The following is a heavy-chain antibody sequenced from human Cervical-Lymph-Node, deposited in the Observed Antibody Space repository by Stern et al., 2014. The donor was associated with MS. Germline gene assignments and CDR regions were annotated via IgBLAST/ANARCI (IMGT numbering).Heavy chain of an antibody. V-gene: IGHV3-30-3*01. CDR2: ISYDGSSQ. CDR3: ARPAADRYFDY. D-gene: IGHD6-25*01. J-gene: IGHJ4*02. Sequence: MQLVESGGGVVQPGRSLRLSCATSGFTFGRHSMHWVRQAPGKGLEWVAIISYDGSSQHYADSVKGRFTISRSNSNNTLYLQMNSLRVEDTAMYYCARPAADRYFDYWGQGSQVTVSS. CDR1: GFTFGRHS.